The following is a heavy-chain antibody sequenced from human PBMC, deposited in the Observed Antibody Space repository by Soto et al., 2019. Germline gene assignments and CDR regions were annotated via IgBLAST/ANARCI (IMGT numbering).Heavy chain of an antibody. Sequence: QVQLVASGGGVVQPGRSLRLSCAASGFTFSSYGMHWVRQAPGKGLEWVAVIWYDGSNKYYADSVKGRFTISRDNSKNTLYLQMNSLRAEDTAVYYCARRGVVVPAAMSYYYMDVWGKGTTVTVSS. CDR1: GFTFSSYG. CDR3: ARRGVVVPAAMSYYYMDV. J-gene: IGHJ6*03. D-gene: IGHD2-2*01. CDR2: IWYDGSNK. V-gene: IGHV3-33*01.